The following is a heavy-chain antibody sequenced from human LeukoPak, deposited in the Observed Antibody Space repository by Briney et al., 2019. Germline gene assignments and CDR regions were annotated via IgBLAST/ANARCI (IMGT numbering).Heavy chain of an antibody. CDR2: ISAYNGNT. CDR1: GYTFTSYG. V-gene: IGHV1-18*01. J-gene: IGHJ4*02. CDR3: ARDPKYYDSSGYYYFDY. Sequence: ASVKVSCKASGYTFTSYGISWVRQAPGQGLEWMGWISAYNGNTNYAQSLQGRVTMTTDTSTSTAYMELRSLRSDDTAVYYCARDPKYYDSSGYYYFDYWGQGTLVTVSS. D-gene: IGHD3-22*01.